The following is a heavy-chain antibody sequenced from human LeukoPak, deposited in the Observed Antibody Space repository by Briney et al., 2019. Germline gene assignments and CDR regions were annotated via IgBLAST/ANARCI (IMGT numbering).Heavy chain of an antibody. CDR3: ANLGHSGHDDEGSDY. CDR2: ISNDGSKT. D-gene: IGHD5-12*01. J-gene: IGHJ4*02. Sequence: GGSLRLSCAASGFTFSSDGMHWVRQAPGKGLEWVAVISNDGSKTYYEDSVKGRFTITRDNSKNTLYLQMNKLRAEDTAVYYCANLGHSGHDDEGSDYWGQGALVTVSS. CDR1: GFTFSSDG. V-gene: IGHV3-30*18.